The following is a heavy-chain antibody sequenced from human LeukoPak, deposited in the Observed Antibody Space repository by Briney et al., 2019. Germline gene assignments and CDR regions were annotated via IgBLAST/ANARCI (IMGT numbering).Heavy chain of an antibody. J-gene: IGHJ4*02. D-gene: IGHD1-26*01. Sequence: PGGSLRLSCAASGFTFSSYAMHWVRQAPGKGLEWVAVISYDGSNKYYADSVKGRFTISRDNAKNSLYLQMSSLRAEDTAVYYCARDRGSYTLDYWGQGTLVTVSS. CDR3: ARDRGSYTLDY. CDR1: GFTFSSYA. CDR2: ISYDGSNK. V-gene: IGHV3-30-3*01.